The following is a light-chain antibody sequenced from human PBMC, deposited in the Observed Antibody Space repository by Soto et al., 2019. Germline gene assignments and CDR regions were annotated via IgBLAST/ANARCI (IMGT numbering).Light chain of an antibody. Sequence: QSALTQPASVSGAPGQSITISCTGTSSDVGGYNYVSWYQQHPGKVPNLMIYEVSNRPSGVSNRFSGSKSGNTASLTISGLQAEDEADYYCSSYTSSSPYVFGTGTKVTVL. CDR1: SSDVGGYNY. J-gene: IGLJ1*01. CDR3: SSYTSSSPYV. CDR2: EVS. V-gene: IGLV2-14*01.